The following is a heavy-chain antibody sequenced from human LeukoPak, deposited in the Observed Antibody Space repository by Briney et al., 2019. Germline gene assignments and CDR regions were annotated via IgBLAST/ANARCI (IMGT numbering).Heavy chain of an antibody. CDR1: GFIFSTYG. D-gene: IGHD3-22*01. V-gene: IGHV3-30*02. CDR2: IRFDGGKK. Sequence: GGSLRLSCAASGFIFSTYGFHWVRQAPGKGLEWVTFIRFDGGKKNYADSVKGRFAISRDNSKNTVYLQMNSLRAEDTAIYYCAKDGDSTGYYSSYYNHMDVWGKGTSVTISS. CDR3: AKDGDSTGYYSSYYNHMDV. J-gene: IGHJ6*03.